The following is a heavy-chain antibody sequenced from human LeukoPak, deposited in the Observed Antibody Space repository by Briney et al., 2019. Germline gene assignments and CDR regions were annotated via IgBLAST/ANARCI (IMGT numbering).Heavy chain of an antibody. CDR1: GGSISSSNW. CDR3: ARASTPLHYDFWSGGDAFDI. V-gene: IGHV4-4*02. D-gene: IGHD3-3*01. J-gene: IGHJ3*02. Sequence: TSETLSLTCAVSGGSISSSNWWSWVRQPPGKGLEWIGEIYHSGSTNYNPSLKSRVTISVDKSKNQFSLKLSSVTAADTAVYYCARASTPLHYDFWSGGDAFDIWGQGTMVTVSS. CDR2: IYHSGST.